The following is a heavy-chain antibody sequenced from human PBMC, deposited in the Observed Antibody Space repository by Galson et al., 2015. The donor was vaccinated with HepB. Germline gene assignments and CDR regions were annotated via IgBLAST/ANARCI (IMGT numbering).Heavy chain of an antibody. V-gene: IGHV3-33*05. CDR3: TRAHQIRGDSREWIWDY. CDR1: GFIFSNYG. J-gene: IGHJ4*02. D-gene: IGHD2-21*02. Sequence: SLRLSCAASGFIFSNYGMHWVRQAPGKGLEWVAVISYDGRNKYYIDSVKGRFTISRDNSENVLYLQMNSLRAEDTAVYHCTRAHQIRGDSREWIWDYWGQGTLVTVSP. CDR2: ISYDGRNK.